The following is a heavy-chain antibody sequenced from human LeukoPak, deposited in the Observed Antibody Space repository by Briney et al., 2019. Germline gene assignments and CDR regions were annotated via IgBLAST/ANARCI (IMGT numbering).Heavy chain of an antibody. CDR3: ARDRCTSTTCYLFDY. Sequence: GRSLRLSCAASGFTFSTSAKPWVRQAPGKGLEWVAVISSDGSDTNYADSVKGRFTISRDNSKNTLYLEMNSLRSEDTAVYYCARDRCTSTTCYLFDYWGQGTLVIVSS. V-gene: IGHV3-30*04. CDR1: GFTFSTSA. D-gene: IGHD2/OR15-2a*01. CDR2: ISSDGSDT. J-gene: IGHJ4*02.